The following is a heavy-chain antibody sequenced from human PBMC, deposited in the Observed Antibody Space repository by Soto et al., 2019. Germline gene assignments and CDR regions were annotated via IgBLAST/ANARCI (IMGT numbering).Heavy chain of an antibody. CDR3: ERLLRARKADPRRPLGSFDL. V-gene: IGHV4-61*01. Sequence: QVQLQESGPGLVKPSETLSLTCTVSGGSVSSGNYFWSWIRQPPGKDLEWIAYVYFSGSTNYNPFLKFPVTIPLDTSKKEFSLKMSSVSAEDTAMSSCERLLRARKADPRRPLGSFDLWGRGTLVTVSS. J-gene: IGHJ2*01. CDR1: GGSVSSGNYF. CDR2: VYFSGST.